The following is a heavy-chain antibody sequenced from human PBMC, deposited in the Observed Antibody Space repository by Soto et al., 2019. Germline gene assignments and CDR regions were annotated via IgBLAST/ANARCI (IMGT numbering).Heavy chain of an antibody. CDR3: ASSNIAAAPYGMDV. V-gene: IGHV1-3*01. J-gene: IGHJ6*02. Sequence: ASVKVSCKASGYTFTRYAMHLVRQAPGQRLEWMGWINAGNGNTKYSQKFQGRVTITRDTSASTAYMELSSLRSEDTAVYYCASSNIAAAPYGMDVWGQGTTVTVSS. CDR1: GYTFTRYA. CDR2: INAGNGNT. D-gene: IGHD6-13*01.